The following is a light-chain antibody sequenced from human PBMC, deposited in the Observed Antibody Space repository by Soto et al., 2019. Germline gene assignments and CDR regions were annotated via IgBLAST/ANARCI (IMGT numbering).Light chain of an antibody. V-gene: IGKV3-11*01. Sequence: EIVLTQSPATLALSPGERAPLSCRASQSVSTYLAWHQQKPGQAPRLVIYDASNRATGIPARFSGSGSGTDFTLTISSLEPEDFAIYYGQQRSDWPPITFGQGTRLEI. CDR1: QSVSTY. J-gene: IGKJ5*01. CDR3: QQRSDWPPIT. CDR2: DAS.